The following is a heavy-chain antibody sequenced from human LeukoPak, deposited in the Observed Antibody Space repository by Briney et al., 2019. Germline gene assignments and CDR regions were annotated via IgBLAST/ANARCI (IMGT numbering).Heavy chain of an antibody. D-gene: IGHD2-15*01. CDR2: IYIFSGST. J-gene: IGHJ5*02. V-gene: IGHV4-61*02. CDR1: GGSISSGRNY. CDR3: ARVDGSCSGGSCPSGNWFDP. Sequence: SETLSFTCTVSGGSISSGRNYWTWIRQPAGKGLEWIGRIYIFSGSTNYNPSLKSRVTISVDTSKNQFSLKLTSVTAADTAVYYCARVDGSCSGGSCPSGNWFDPWGQGTLVTVSS.